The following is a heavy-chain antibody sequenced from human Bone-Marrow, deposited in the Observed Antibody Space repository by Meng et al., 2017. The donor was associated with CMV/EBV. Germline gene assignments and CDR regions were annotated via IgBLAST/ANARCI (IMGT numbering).Heavy chain of an antibody. J-gene: IGHJ6*02. CDR2: ISAYNGNT. Sequence: ASVKVSCKASGYTFTSYGISWVRQAPGQGLEWMGWISAYNGNTNYAQKLQGRVTMTTDTSTSTAYMELSSLRSEDTAVYYCAGSSTSNGYGMDVWGQGTTVTVSS. D-gene: IGHD2-2*01. CDR3: AGSSTSNGYGMDV. V-gene: IGHV1-18*01. CDR1: GYTFTSYG.